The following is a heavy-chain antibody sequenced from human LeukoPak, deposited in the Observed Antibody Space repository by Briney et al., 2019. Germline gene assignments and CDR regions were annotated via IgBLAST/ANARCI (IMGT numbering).Heavy chain of an antibody. CDR3: ARGGEYIVLMVYASTDWFDP. D-gene: IGHD2-8*01. Sequence: SETLSLTCTVSGGSISSYYWSWIRQPPGKGLEWIGYIYTSGSTNYNPSLKSRVTISVDTSKNQFSLKLSSVTAADTAVYYCARGGEYIVLMVYASTDWFDPWGQGTLVTVSS. CDR1: GGSISSYY. V-gene: IGHV4-4*09. J-gene: IGHJ5*02. CDR2: IYTSGST.